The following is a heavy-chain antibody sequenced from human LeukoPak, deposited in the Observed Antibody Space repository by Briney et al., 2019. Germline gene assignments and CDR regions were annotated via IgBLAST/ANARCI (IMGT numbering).Heavy chain of an antibody. V-gene: IGHV4-59*08. CDR3: ARHIEGWSSSGWPYYFDY. CDR2: IYYSGST. Sequence: PSETLSLTCTVSGGPISSYYWSWIRQPPGKGLEWIGYIYYSGSTNYNPSLKSRVTISVDTSKNQFSLKLSSVTAADTAVYYCARHIEGWSSSGWPYYFDYWGQGTLVTVSS. CDR1: GGPISSYY. J-gene: IGHJ4*02. D-gene: IGHD6-19*01.